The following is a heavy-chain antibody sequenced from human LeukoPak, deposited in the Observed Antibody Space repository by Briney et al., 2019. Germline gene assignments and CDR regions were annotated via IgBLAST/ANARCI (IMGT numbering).Heavy chain of an antibody. V-gene: IGHV1-8*01. J-gene: IGHJ5*02. CDR3: ARANGGYDS. CDR2: VSPNSGNT. Sequence: ASVKVSCKTSGYIFTNFDIHWVRQAAGQGLEWMGWVSPNSGNTDYAQKFQGRVTMTSNASITTAYMELSSLRSGDTAIYYCARANGGYDSWGQGXLLTVSS. D-gene: IGHD5-12*01. CDR1: GYIFTNFD.